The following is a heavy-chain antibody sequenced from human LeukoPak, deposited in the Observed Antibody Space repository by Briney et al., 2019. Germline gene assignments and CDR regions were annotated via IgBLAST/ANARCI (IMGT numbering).Heavy chain of an antibody. CDR2: IWYDGSIK. CDR3: AKADEMNIVY. V-gene: IGHV3-33*06. Sequence: PGGSLQLSCAASGFTFSRYGMHWVRQAPGKGLEWVAVIWYDGSIKYYADSVKGRFTISKDNSKNTLDLQMNSLRAEDTAVYYCAKADEMNIVYWGQGTLVTVSS. D-gene: IGHD2/OR15-2a*01. J-gene: IGHJ4*02. CDR1: GFTFSRYG.